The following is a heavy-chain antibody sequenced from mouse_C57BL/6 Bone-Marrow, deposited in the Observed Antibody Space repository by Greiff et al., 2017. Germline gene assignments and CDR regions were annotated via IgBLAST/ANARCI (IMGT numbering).Heavy chain of an antibody. CDR2: IYPGDGDT. Sequence: VQLQQSGAELVKPGASVKISCKASGYAFSSYWMNWVKQRPGKGLEWIGKIYPGDGDTNCNGKFKGKATLTVAKSSNTAYMQLSSLTSEDSAVYFCAGRGATVVAPHFDYWGQGTTLTVSS. D-gene: IGHD1-1*01. CDR1: GYAFSSYW. J-gene: IGHJ2*01. CDR3: AGRGATVVAPHFDY. V-gene: IGHV1-80*01.